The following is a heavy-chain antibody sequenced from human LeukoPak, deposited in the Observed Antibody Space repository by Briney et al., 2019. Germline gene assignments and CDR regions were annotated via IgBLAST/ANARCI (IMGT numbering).Heavy chain of an antibody. J-gene: IGHJ3*02. Sequence: SETLSLTCTVSGDSISSSSYYWDWIRQPPGKGLEWIGNVYYSTNTYYNPSLKSRVTISVDTSKNQFSLKLSSVTAADTVIYYCARHSRSAYSGYENAFDIWGQGTVVTVSS. CDR1: GDSISSSSYY. V-gene: IGHV4-39*01. CDR3: ARHSRSAYSGYENAFDI. D-gene: IGHD5-12*01. CDR2: VYYSTNT.